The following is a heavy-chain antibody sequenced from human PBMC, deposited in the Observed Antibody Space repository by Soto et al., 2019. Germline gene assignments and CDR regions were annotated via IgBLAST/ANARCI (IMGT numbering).Heavy chain of an antibody. Sequence: PSETLSLTCAVSGGSISSGGYSWSWIRQPPGKGLEWIGYIYHSGSTYYNPSLKSRVTISVDRSKNQFSLKLSSVTAADTAVYYCARVKYYYGSGSRASTGSYYFDYWGQGTLVTVSS. J-gene: IGHJ4*02. CDR2: IYHSGST. CDR1: GGSISSGGYS. CDR3: ARVKYYYGSGSRASTGSYYFDY. D-gene: IGHD3-10*01. V-gene: IGHV4-30-2*01.